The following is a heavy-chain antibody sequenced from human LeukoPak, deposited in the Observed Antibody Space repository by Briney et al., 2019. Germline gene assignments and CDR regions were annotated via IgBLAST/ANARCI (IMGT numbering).Heavy chain of an antibody. CDR1: GYTFTSYY. CDR3: AREPPRSPRIAAAGPIPFDY. D-gene: IGHD6-13*01. J-gene: IGHJ4*02. CDR2: INPSGGST. V-gene: IGHV1-46*01. Sequence: ASVKVSCKASGYTFTSYYMHWVRQAPGQGLEWMGIINPSGGSTSYAQKFQGRVTMTRDTSTSTDYMELSSLRSEDTAVYYCAREPPRSPRIAAAGPIPFDYWGQGTLVTVSS.